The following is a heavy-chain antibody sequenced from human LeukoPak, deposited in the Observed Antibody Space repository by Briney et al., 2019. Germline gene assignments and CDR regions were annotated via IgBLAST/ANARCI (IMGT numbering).Heavy chain of an antibody. J-gene: IGHJ5*02. CDR1: GGSISSYY. CDR3: ARAHGGGSYPFDP. Sequence: SDTLSLTCTVSGGSISSYYWSWLRQPPGKGLEWIGYNYYSGSTNYNPSLKRRVTISVDTSKNQFSLKLSSVTAADTAVYYCARAHGGGSYPFDPWGQGTLVTVSS. V-gene: IGHV4-59*07. CDR2: NYYSGST. D-gene: IGHD1-26*01.